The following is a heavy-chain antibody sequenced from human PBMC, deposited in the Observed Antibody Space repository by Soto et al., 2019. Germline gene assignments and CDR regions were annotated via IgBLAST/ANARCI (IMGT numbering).Heavy chain of an antibody. Sequence: SVKVSCKASGGTFSSYAISWVRQAPGQGLEWMGGIIPIFGTANYAQKFQGRVTITADKSTSTAYMELSSLRSEDTAVYYCARDQSSSGYFDYWGQGTLVTVYS. V-gene: IGHV1-69*06. J-gene: IGHJ4*02. CDR3: ARDQSSSGYFDY. CDR2: IIPIFGTA. D-gene: IGHD6-6*01. CDR1: GGTFSSYA.